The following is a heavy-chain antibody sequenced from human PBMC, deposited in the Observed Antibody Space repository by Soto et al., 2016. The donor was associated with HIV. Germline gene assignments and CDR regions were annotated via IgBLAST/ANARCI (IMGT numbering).Heavy chain of an antibody. V-gene: IGHV3-23*01. CDR3: AKEAKWGGFNWLDP. D-gene: IGHD1-26*01. Sequence: EVQLLESGGGLVQPGRSLRLSCAASGFTFNDYAMNWVRQAPGKGLEWVSTISTTGGTTYYADSVKGRFTISRDNPRNTLFLQMDSLRAEDTAVYYCAKEAKWGGFNWLDPWGQGTLVTVSS. CDR2: ISTTGGTT. J-gene: IGHJ5*02. CDR1: GFTFNDYA.